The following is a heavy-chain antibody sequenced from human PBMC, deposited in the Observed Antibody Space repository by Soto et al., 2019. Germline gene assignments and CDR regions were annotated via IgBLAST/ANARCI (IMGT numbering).Heavy chain of an antibody. CDR3: AQDTYYHDTSGYYTFDY. D-gene: IGHD3-22*01. J-gene: IGHJ4*02. CDR2: ISYDGRNK. Sequence: PGGSLRLSCAASGLTFSSYGMHWVSQAPGKGLEWVAGISYDGRNKYYVDSVKGRFTISRDNSKNTLDLQMNSLRVEDTAVFYCAQDTYYHDTSGYYTFDYWGQGALVTAPQ. CDR1: GLTFSSYG. V-gene: IGHV3-30*18.